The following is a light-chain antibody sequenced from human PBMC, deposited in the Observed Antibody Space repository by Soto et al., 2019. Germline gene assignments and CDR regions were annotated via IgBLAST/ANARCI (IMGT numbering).Light chain of an antibody. Sequence: EIVMTQSPATQSVSPGERATLSCRASQSVSSNLAWYQQKPGQAPRLLIYGASTRSTGIPARFSGSGSGTEFTLTISSLQSEDFAVYYCQQHDNWPPITFGQGTRLDIK. CDR1: QSVSSN. CDR3: QQHDNWPPIT. V-gene: IGKV3-15*01. J-gene: IGKJ5*01. CDR2: GAS.